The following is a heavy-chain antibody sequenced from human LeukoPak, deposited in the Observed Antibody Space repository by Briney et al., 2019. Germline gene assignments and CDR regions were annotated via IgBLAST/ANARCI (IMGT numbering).Heavy chain of an antibody. CDR1: GFNFSSYA. J-gene: IGHJ4*02. CDR3: AKAQDYYDSSGFFN. Sequence: GGSLRLSCAASGFNFSSYAMSWVRQAPGKGLEWVSAISGSGGSTYYADSVKGRFTISRDNSKNTLYLQMNSLRAEDTAVYYCAKAQDYYDSSGFFNWGQGTLVTVSS. D-gene: IGHD3-22*01. CDR2: ISGSGGST. V-gene: IGHV3-23*01.